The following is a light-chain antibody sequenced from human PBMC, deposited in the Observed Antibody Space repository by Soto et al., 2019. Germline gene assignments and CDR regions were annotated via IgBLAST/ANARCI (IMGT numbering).Light chain of an antibody. CDR2: SAS. J-gene: IGKJ2*01. Sequence: AIQMTQSPSSLSASVGDRVTITCRASQSVRDNLAWYQQKPGKAPNLLIYSASSRQIGIPSRFTGSGSGTDFTLTITTLQPEDFATYYCLQDYTYPHTFGQGTKLEF. V-gene: IGKV1-6*01. CDR3: LQDYTYPHT. CDR1: QSVRDN.